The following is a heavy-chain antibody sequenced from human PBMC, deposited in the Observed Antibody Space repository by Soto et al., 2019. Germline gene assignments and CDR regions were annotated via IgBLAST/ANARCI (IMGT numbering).Heavy chain of an antibody. Sequence: QVQLQESGPGLVKPSQTLSLTCTVSGGSISSGDYYWSWIRQPPGKGLEWIGYIYYSGSTYYNPSLKSRVTISVDTSKNQFSLKLSSLTAADTAVYYCARMLAYCGGDCYSGVDYWGQGTLVTVSS. CDR1: GGSISSGDYY. CDR3: ARMLAYCGGDCYSGVDY. V-gene: IGHV4-30-4*01. CDR2: IYYSGST. D-gene: IGHD2-21*02. J-gene: IGHJ4*02.